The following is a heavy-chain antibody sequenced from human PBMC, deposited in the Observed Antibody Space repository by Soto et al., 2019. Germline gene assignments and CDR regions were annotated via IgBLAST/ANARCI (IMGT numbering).Heavy chain of an antibody. CDR2: IYHSGNT. V-gene: IGHV4-30-4*01. CDR3: ARATYVSGNNYNLVYWFAP. Sequence: SETLSLTCSVSGGSISSGDYYWSWIRQPPGKGLEWIGYIYHSGNTYYNPSLKSRVTISVDTSKNQFSLKLSSVTAADTAVYYCARATYVSGNNYNLVYWFAPWAQGTLVIVSS. D-gene: IGHD3-10*01. J-gene: IGHJ5*02. CDR1: GGSISSGDYY.